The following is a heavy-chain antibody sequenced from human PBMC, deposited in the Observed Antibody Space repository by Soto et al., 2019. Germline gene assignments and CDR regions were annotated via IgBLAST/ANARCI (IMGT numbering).Heavy chain of an antibody. J-gene: IGHJ6*02. CDR2: ISYDGSNK. CDR3: AKEYCSSTSCYVEGMEV. V-gene: IGHV3-30*18. Sequence: GGSLRLSCAASGFTFSSYGMHWVRQAPGKGLEGVAVISYDGSNKYYADSVKGRFTISRDNSKNTLYLQMNSLRAEVTAVYYCAKEYCSSTSCYVEGMEVWGPGTTVTVSS. CDR1: GFTFSSYG. D-gene: IGHD2-2*01.